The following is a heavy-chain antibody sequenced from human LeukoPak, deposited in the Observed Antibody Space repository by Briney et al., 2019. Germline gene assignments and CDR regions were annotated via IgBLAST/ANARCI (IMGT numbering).Heavy chain of an antibody. CDR2: ISGGGGST. CDR3: AKGSGINHYHWIDP. J-gene: IGHJ5*02. Sequence: GGSLRLSCAPSEVTFSNYAMNWVRQAPGSGLECVSGISGGGGSTYSADSVKGRFTISRDNFKNTLYLQMDSLRDEDTALYYCAKGSGINHYHWIDPWGQGTLVTVSS. D-gene: IGHD1-14*01. CDR1: EVTFSNYA. V-gene: IGHV3-23*01.